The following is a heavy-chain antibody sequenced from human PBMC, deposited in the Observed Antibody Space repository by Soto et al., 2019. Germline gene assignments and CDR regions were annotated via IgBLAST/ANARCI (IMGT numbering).Heavy chain of an antibody. D-gene: IGHD1-26*01. CDR3: AKVAGGSYSVYYYYGMDV. Sequence: GGSLRLSCAASGFTFSSDAMSWVRQAPGKGLEWVSAISGSGGSTYYADSVKGRFTISRDNSKNTLYLQMSSLREEDTAVYYCAKVAGGSYSVYYYYGMDVWGQGNTVTVSS. V-gene: IGHV3-23*01. CDR1: GFTFSSDA. CDR2: ISGSGGST. J-gene: IGHJ6*02.